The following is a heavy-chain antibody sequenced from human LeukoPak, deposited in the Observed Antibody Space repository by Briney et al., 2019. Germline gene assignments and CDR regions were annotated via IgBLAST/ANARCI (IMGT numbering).Heavy chain of an antibody. Sequence: PGGSLRLSCAASGFTFGTYSMNWVRQAPGKGLEWVSYISSDSTTIYYADSVRGRFTISRDNAKNSLYLQMNSLRAEDTAVYYCARGSSWFDYWGQGTLVTVSS. D-gene: IGHD6-13*01. J-gene: IGHJ4*02. CDR2: ISSDSTTI. V-gene: IGHV3-48*01. CDR3: ARGSSWFDY. CDR1: GFTFGTYS.